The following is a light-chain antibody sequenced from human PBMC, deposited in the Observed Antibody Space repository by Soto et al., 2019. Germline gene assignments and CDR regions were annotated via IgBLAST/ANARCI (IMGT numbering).Light chain of an antibody. J-gene: IGKJ5*01. V-gene: IGKV3-20*01. CDR1: QGIGDT. CDR2: GAS. CDR3: QQYGSSPIT. Sequence: EVVRTQSPATLSVSPGEGVTLSCRASQGIGDTLAWYQQKPGQAPRLLIYGASSRATGIPDRFSGSGSGTDFTLTISRLEPEDFAVYYCQQYGSSPITFGQGTRLEIK.